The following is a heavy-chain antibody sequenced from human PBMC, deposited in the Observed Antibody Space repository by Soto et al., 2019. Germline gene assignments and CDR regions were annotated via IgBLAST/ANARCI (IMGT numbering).Heavy chain of an antibody. D-gene: IGHD3-10*01. CDR1: GDTFSFYT. CDR3: AASYGSGYRAFDY. CDR2: VNPIVSMS. V-gene: IGHV1-69*02. Sequence: QVQLVQSGAEVKKPGSSVKVSCKASGDTFSFYTINWVRQASGLGLEWMGRVNPIVSMSNYAQKFQGRVTITADKSTNTAYMQLSSLRSEDTAIYYCAASYGSGYRAFDYWGQGALVTVSS. J-gene: IGHJ4*02.